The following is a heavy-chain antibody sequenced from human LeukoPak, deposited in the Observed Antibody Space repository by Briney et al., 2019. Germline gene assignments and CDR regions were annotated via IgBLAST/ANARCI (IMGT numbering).Heavy chain of an antibody. D-gene: IGHD3-22*01. Sequence: GGSLRLSCAASGFTFSSYTMKWVRQAPGKGLEWVSSISASGNYIYYADSVKGRFTISRDSAKSSLYLQMNSLRAEDTAVYYCVRLRRNSDTSGFYYYYDFWGQGTLVTVSS. J-gene: IGHJ4*02. CDR3: VRLRRNSDTSGFYYYYDF. V-gene: IGHV3-21*01. CDR2: ISASGNYI. CDR1: GFTFSSYT.